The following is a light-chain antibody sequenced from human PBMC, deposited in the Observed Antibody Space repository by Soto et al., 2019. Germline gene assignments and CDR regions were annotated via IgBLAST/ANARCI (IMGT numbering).Light chain of an antibody. CDR1: QSLVHSNGDTY. CDR2: KVS. CDR3: MQGTHWPMYT. J-gene: IGKJ2*01. Sequence: DVVMTQSPLSLPVTLGQPASISCRSSQSLVHSNGDTYLSWFQQRPGQSPRRLIYKVSNRDSGGPDRFSGSGSGTDCTLKISRVEAEDVGVYYCMQGTHWPMYTLGQGTKLEIK. V-gene: IGKV2-30*02.